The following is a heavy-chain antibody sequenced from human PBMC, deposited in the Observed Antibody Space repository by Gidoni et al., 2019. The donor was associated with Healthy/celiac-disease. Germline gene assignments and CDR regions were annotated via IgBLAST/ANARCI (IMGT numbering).Heavy chain of an antibody. CDR2: IKSKTDGGTT. D-gene: IGHD2-15*01. Sequence: EVQLVESGGGLVKPGGSLRLSCAASGFTFSNAWMSWVRQAPGKGLEWVGRIKSKTDGGTTDYAAPVKGRFTISRDDSKNTLYLQMNSLKTEDTAVYYCTTDLVGYCSGGSCYSNWGYYYYYGMDVWGQGTTVTVSS. J-gene: IGHJ6*02. CDR1: GFTFSNAW. CDR3: TTDLVGYCSGGSCYSNWGYYYYYGMDV. V-gene: IGHV3-15*01.